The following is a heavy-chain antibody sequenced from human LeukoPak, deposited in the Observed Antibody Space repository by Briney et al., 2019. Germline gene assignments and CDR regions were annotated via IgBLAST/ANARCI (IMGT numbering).Heavy chain of an antibody. CDR1: GITLSNYG. J-gene: IGHJ4*02. D-gene: IGHD3-22*01. V-gene: IGHV3-23*01. CDR2: ISGSGGKT. CDR3: AKRGVVIRVILVGFHKEAFYFDS. Sequence: GGSLRLSCAVSGITLSNYGMSWVRQAPGKGLEWVAGISGSGGKTNYADSVKGLFTISRDNPKNTLYLHMTSLRAEDTAVYFCAKRGVVIRVILVGFHKEAFYFDSWGQGALVTVSS.